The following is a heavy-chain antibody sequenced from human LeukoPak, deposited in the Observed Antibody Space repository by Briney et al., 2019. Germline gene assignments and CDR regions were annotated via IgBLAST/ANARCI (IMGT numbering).Heavy chain of an antibody. CDR1: GGSFSGYY. Sequence: SETLSLTCAVYGGSFSGYYWSWIRQPPGKGLEWIGEINHSGSTNYNPSLKSRVTISVDTSKNQFSLKLSSVTVADTAVYYCARLSWLRGNGYWGQGTLVTVSS. CDR2: INHSGST. D-gene: IGHD5-18*01. J-gene: IGHJ4*02. V-gene: IGHV4-34*01. CDR3: ARLSWLRGNGY.